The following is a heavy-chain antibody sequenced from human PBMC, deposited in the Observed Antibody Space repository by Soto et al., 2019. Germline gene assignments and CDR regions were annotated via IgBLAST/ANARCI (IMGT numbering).Heavy chain of an antibody. CDR2: NSAYNGNT. J-gene: IGHJ4*02. CDR3: ARDLPPVDY. Sequence: ASVKVSCKASGYTFSSYFISWVRQAPGQGLEWMGWNSAYNGNTNYAQNLQGRVTMTTDTSTSTAYMELRSLRSDDTAVYYCARDLPPVDYWGQGTLVTVSS. V-gene: IGHV1-18*01. CDR1: GYTFSSYF.